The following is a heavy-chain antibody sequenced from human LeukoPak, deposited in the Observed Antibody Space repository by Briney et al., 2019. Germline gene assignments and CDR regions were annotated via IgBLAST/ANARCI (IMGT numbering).Heavy chain of an antibody. D-gene: IGHD3-10*01. CDR3: ARGRGADGSGSCYNPRIDY. J-gene: IGHJ4*02. V-gene: IGHV4-34*01. CDR1: GGSFSGYY. Sequence: SETLSLTCAVYGGSFSGYYWSWIRQPPGKGLEWIGEINHSGSTNYNPSLKSRVTISVDTSKNQFSLKLSSVTAADTAVYYCARGRGADGSGSCYNPRIDYWGQGTLVTVSS. CDR2: INHSGST.